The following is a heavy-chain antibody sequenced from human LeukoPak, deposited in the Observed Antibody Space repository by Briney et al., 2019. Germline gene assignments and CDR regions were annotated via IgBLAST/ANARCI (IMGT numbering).Heavy chain of an antibody. CDR1: GFTFTNYW. D-gene: IGHD6-6*01. Sequence: GGSLRLSCAASGFTFTNYWMTWVRQAPGKGLEWVANIKKDGSEKYYVDSVKGRFTISRDNAKNSLFPQMNSLRAEDTAVYYCARDVSDENGSSSRIHLDSWGQGTLVSVSS. CDR2: IKKDGSEK. J-gene: IGHJ4*02. CDR3: ARDVSDENGSSSRIHLDS. V-gene: IGHV3-7*01.